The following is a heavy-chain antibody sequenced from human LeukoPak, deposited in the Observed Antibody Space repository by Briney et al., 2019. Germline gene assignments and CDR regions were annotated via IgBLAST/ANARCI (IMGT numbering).Heavy chain of an antibody. CDR3: ARGGYSGSYYKFS. D-gene: IGHD5-12*01. J-gene: IGHJ4*02. CDR1: GFTFSSYE. V-gene: IGHV3-74*01. Sequence: GGSLRLSCAASGFTFSSYEMNWVRQAPGKGPEWLSRISKDGSITVYADSTKGRFTVSRDNARSLVYLEVTSLRPEDTAVYYCARGGYSGSYYKFSWAPGTLVTVAS. CDR2: ISKDGSIT.